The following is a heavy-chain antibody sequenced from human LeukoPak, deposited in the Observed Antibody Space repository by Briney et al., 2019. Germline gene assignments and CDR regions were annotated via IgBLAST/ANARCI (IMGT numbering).Heavy chain of an antibody. Sequence: ASVTVSCKASGYTFTSNYIHWVRQAPGQGLEWMGMIYPRDGSTSYAQRFQGRVTVTRDTSTSTVHMELSGLRSEDTAVYYCARDQEGFDYWGQGTLVTVSS. CDR1: GYTFTSNY. J-gene: IGHJ4*02. CDR3: ARDQEGFDY. CDR2: IYPRDGST. V-gene: IGHV1-46*01.